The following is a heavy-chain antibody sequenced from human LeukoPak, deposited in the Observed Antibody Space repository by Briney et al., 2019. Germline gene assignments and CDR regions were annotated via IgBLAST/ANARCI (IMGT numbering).Heavy chain of an antibody. J-gene: IGHJ4*02. D-gene: IGHD5-24*01. CDR3: ARDHLEMATSHFDY. V-gene: IGHV3-30-3*01. CDR2: ISYDGSNK. CDR1: GFIFSSYA. Sequence: PGGSLRLSCAASGFIFSSYAMHWVRQAPGKGLEWVAVISYDGSNKYYADSVEGRFTISRDNPKNTLYLQMNSLRAEDTAVYYCARDHLEMATSHFDYWGQGTLVTVSS.